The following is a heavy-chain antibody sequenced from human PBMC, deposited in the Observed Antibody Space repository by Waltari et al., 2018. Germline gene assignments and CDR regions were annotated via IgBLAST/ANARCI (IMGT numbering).Heavy chain of an antibody. V-gene: IGHV3-23*01. J-gene: IGHJ6*02. D-gene: IGHD3-22*01. Sequence: EVQLLESGGGLVQPGGSLRLSCAASGFTFNSYAMSWVRQAPGKGLEWVSAISGGGGSIYDADSVKGRFTISRDNSKNTLYLQMNSLRAEDTAVYYCAKDRPDYYDSSGYYYYGMDVWGQGTTVTVSS. CDR1: GFTFNSYA. CDR2: ISGGGGSI. CDR3: AKDRPDYYDSSGYYYYGMDV.